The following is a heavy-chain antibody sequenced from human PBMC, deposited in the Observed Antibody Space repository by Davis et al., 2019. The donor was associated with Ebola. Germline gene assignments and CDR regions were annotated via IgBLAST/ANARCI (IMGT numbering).Heavy chain of an antibody. CDR2: IYPGDSDT. J-gene: IGHJ5*02. V-gene: IGHV5-51*01. Sequence: KVSCKGSGYSFSSYWIAWVRQMPGKGLEWMGIIYPGDSDTRYSPSFEGQVTISADKSISTAYLQWSSLKASDTAMYYCARRGITMVRGVITQYNWFDPWGQGTLVTVSS. CDR3: ARRGITMVRGVITQYNWFDP. D-gene: IGHD3-10*01. CDR1: GYSFSSYW.